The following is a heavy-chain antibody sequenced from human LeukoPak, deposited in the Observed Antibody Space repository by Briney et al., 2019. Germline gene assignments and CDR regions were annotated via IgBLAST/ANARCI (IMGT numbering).Heavy chain of an antibody. CDR1: GFTFSSYA. CDR3: ARDLFFWSGYYRYYYGMDV. J-gene: IGHJ6*02. Sequence: PGRSLRLSCAASGFTFSSYAMHWVRQAPGKGLEWVAVIWYDGSNKYYADSVKGRFTISRDNSKNTLYLQMNSLRAEDTAVYYCARDLFFWSGYYRYYYGMDVWGQGTTVTVSS. V-gene: IGHV3-33*08. CDR2: IWYDGSNK. D-gene: IGHD3-3*01.